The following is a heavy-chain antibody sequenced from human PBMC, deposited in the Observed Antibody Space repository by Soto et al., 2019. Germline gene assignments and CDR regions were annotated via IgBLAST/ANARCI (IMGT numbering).Heavy chain of an antibody. Sequence: QVQLQESGPGLVKPSQTLSLTCTVSGGSISSGDYYWSWIRQHPGKGLEWIGYIYYSATTYYNPSLKSRVTISVDTSKNHFSLKLSSVTAADTAVYYCARVSYSSYPRYYDYGMDVWGQGTTVTVSS. D-gene: IGHD6-6*01. CDR2: IYYSATT. CDR3: ARVSYSSYPRYYDYGMDV. V-gene: IGHV4-31*03. J-gene: IGHJ6*02. CDR1: GGSISSGDYY.